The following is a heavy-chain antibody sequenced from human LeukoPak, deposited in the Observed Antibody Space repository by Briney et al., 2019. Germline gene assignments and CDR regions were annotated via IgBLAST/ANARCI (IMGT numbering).Heavy chain of an antibody. CDR2: IYSAGAT. CDR3: ASGGLGARKYYSDPFHY. Sequence: PGGSLRLSCAASGFTVSSNYISWVRQAPGKGLEWVSIIYSAGATHYADSVRGRFTISRDNSKNTVCLQMNSLRAEDTAVYYCASGGLGARKYYSDPFHYWGQGTLVTVSS. CDR1: GFTVSSNY. D-gene: IGHD3-10*01. J-gene: IGHJ4*02. V-gene: IGHV3-53*01.